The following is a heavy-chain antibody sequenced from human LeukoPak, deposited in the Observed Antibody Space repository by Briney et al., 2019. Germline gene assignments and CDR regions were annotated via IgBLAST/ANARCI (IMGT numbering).Heavy chain of an antibody. D-gene: IGHD3-10*01. J-gene: IGHJ4*02. CDR2: ISSSSSYI. Sequence: GGSLRLSCAASGFTFSSYSMNWVRQAPGKGLEWVSSISSSSSYIYYADSVKGRFTISRDNVKNSLYLQMNSLRAEDTAVYYCARDQNQLWFGELLFDYWGQGTLVTVSS. V-gene: IGHV3-21*01. CDR3: ARDQNQLWFGELLFDY. CDR1: GFTFSSYS.